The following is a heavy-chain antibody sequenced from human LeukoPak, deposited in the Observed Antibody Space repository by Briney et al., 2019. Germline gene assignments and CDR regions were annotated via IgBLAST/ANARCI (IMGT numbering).Heavy chain of an antibody. CDR3: ARHLEDRAAARQPGPGDYYYYMDV. CDR2: IYHSGST. D-gene: IGHD6-6*01. Sequence: PSETLSLTCTVSGYSISSGYYWGWIRQPPGKGLEWIGSIYHSGSTYYNPSLKSRVTISVDTSKNQFSLKLSSVTAADTAVYYCARHLEDRAAARQPGPGDYYYYMDVWGKGTTVTVSS. CDR1: GYSISSGYY. J-gene: IGHJ6*03. V-gene: IGHV4-38-2*02.